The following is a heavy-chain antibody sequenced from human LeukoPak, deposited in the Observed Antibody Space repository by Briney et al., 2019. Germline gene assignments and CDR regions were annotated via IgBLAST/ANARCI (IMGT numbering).Heavy chain of an antibody. J-gene: IGHJ4*02. CDR2: INPNSGGT. V-gene: IGHV1-2*02. D-gene: IGHD3-16*01. CDR1: GYSFTDYY. Sequence: ASVKVSCKASGYSFTDYYMHWVRQAPGQGLEWMGWINPNSGGTNFAQEFQGRVSMTTDTSINTAYMELSSLRPDDTAVYFCARTDFIGVSVGGPFDYWGQGTLVTVSS. CDR3: ARTDFIGVSVGGPFDY.